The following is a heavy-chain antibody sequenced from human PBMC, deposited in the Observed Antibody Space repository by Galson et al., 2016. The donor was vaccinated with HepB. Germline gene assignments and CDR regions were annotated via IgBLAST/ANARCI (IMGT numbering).Heavy chain of an antibody. CDR3: ARSSGSRNGYFDY. D-gene: IGHD1-26*01. J-gene: IGHJ4*02. CDR1: GRSVSSGTYF. CDR2: IYYAGVT. Sequence: TCTVSGRSVSSGTYFWGWIRQPPGKGLEWIGMIYYAGVTHYNPSLESRVTISVDTSKNQFSLRLSSLTAADTSVYYCARSSGSRNGYFDYWGQGALVTVSS. V-gene: IGHV4-39*01.